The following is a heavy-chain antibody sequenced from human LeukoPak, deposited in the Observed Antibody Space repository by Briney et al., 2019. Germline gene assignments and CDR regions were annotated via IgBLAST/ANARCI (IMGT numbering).Heavy chain of an antibody. J-gene: IGHJ4*02. CDR2: IKQDGSEK. D-gene: IGHD4-17*01. CDR1: GFTFSSYW. CDR3: ARGYGNYGY. Sequence: GGSLSLSCAASGFTFSSYWMSWVRQAPGKGLEWVANIKQDGSEKNYVDSVKGRFTISRDNAKNSLYLQMNTLRVEDTAVYYCARGYGNYGYWGQGTPVTVSS. V-gene: IGHV3-7*01.